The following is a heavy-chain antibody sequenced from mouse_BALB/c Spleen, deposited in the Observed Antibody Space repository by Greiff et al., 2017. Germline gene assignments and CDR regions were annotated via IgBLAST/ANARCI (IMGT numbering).Heavy chain of an antibody. CDR3: ARWGWYPFDY. D-gene: IGHD2-1*01. CDR1: GYTFTSYW. CDR2: INPSNGRT. J-gene: IGHJ2*01. V-gene: IGHV1S81*02. Sequence: VQLQQPGAELVKPGASVKLSCKASGYTFTSYWMHWVKQRPGQGLEWIGEINPSNGRTNYNEKFKSKATLTVDKSSSTAYMQLSSLTSEDSAVYYCARWGWYPFDYWGQGTTLTVSS.